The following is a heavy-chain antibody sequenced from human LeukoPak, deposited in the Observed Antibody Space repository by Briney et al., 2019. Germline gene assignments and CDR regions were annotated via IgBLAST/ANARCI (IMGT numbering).Heavy chain of an antibody. Sequence: GGSLRLSCAASGFTFSSYWMHWGRQAPGRGLVWVSRINSDGSSTSYADSVKGRFTISRDNAKNTLYLQMNSLRAEDTAVYYCARAAEYGSGSYYRPYFDYWGQGTLVTVSS. J-gene: IGHJ4*02. CDR1: GFTFSSYW. D-gene: IGHD3-10*01. V-gene: IGHV3-74*01. CDR3: ARAAEYGSGSYYRPYFDY. CDR2: INSDGSST.